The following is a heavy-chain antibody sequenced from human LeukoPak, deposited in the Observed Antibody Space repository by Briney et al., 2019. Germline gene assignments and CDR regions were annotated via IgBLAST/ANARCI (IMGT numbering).Heavy chain of an antibody. Sequence: GRSLRLSCAASGFTFSSYGMHWVRQAPGKGLEWVAVISYDGSNKYYADSVKGRFTISRDNSKNTLYLQMNSLRAEDTAVYYCARGALGLRLGELSLYFDYWGQGTLVTVSS. J-gene: IGHJ4*02. D-gene: IGHD3-16*02. CDR1: GFTFSSYG. CDR2: ISYDGSNK. CDR3: ARGALGLRLGELSLYFDY. V-gene: IGHV3-30*03.